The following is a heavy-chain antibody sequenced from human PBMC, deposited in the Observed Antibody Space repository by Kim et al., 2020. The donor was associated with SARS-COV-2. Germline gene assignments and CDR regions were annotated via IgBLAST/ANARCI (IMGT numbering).Heavy chain of an antibody. CDR2: INHSGST. D-gene: IGHD3-16*01. CDR1: GGSFSGYY. V-gene: IGHV4-34*01. CDR3: ARGGGGDNPFDY. J-gene: IGHJ4*02. Sequence: SETLSLTCAVYGGSFSGYYWSWIRQPPGKGLEWIGEINHSGSTNYNPSLKSRVTISVDTSKNQFSLKLSSVTAADTAVYYCARGGGGDNPFDYWGQGTLVTVSS.